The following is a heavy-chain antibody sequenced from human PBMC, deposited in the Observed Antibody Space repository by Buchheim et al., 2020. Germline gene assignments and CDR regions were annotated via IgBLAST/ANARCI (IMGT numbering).Heavy chain of an antibody. D-gene: IGHD3-10*01. CDR2: IKQDGSEK. J-gene: IGHJ6*02. V-gene: IGHV3-7*01. CDR3: ARGGGSGSYYYYYGMDV. Sequence: EVQLVESGGGLVQPGGSLRLSCTASGFTFSSYWMSWVRQAPGKGLEWVANIKQDGSEKYYVDSVKGRFTISRANAQKSLDLPMNSVRAEDTAVYYCARGGGSGSYYYYYGMDVWGQGTT. CDR1: GFTFSSYW.